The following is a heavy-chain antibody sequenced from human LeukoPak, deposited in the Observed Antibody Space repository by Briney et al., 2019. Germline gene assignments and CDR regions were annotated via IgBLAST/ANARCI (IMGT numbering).Heavy chain of an antibody. CDR3: ARLGGSCHGKVY. J-gene: IGHJ4*02. CDR1: GYTFTGYY. V-gene: IGHV1-2*02. Sequence: ASVKVTCKASGYTFTGYYMHWVRQAPGQGLEWVGWINPYSGGKDYAQKFQDRVTMTSGTSISTAYMVLMRLRTDDTAVYYCARLGGSCHGKVYWGQGTLVTVSS. CDR2: INPYSGGK. D-gene: IGHD2-15*01.